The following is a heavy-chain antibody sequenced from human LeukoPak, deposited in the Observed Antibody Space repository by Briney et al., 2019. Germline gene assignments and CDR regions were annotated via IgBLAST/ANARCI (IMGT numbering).Heavy chain of an antibody. CDR3: AREEIGNYAQAFDI. CDR2: ISSSSYI. J-gene: IGHJ3*02. V-gene: IGHV3-21*01. CDR1: GFTFSSYS. Sequence: GGSLRLSCAASGFTFSSYSMNWVRQAPGKGLEWVSSISSSSYIYYADSVKGRFTISRDNAKNSLYLQMNSLRAEDTAVYYCAREEIGNYAQAFDIWGQGTMVTVSS. D-gene: IGHD1-7*01.